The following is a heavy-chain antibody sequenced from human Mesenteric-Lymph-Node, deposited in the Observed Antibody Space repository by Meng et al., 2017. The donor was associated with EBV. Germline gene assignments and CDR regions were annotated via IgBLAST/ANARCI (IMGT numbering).Heavy chain of an antibody. D-gene: IGHD1-1*01. CDR1: GGSISRYA. CDR2: IIPMYGTG. Sequence: QVQLGQSGAEVKKPGASVRVSCTASGGSISRYALSWVRQAPGQGLEWMGGIIPMYGTGNYAPKFQGRVTMTADESTNAVYMELSSLVSEDTAVYSCARVDWNDYRGLDYWGQGTLVTVSS. J-gene: IGHJ4*02. CDR3: ARVDWNDYRGLDY. V-gene: IGHV1-69*01.